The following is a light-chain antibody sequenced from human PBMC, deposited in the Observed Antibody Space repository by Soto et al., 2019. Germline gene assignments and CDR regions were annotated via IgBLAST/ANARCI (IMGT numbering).Light chain of an antibody. CDR3: SSYTSTTTVV. CDR2: AAS. CDR1: SSDVGGYNY. J-gene: IGLJ2*01. Sequence: QSALTQPASVSGSPGQSITISCTGTSSDVGGYNYVSWYQQHPGKAPKLMIYAASNRPPGVSNRFSGSKSGNTASLTISGLQAEDEAEYYCSSYTSTTTVVFGGGTQLTVL. V-gene: IGLV2-14*01.